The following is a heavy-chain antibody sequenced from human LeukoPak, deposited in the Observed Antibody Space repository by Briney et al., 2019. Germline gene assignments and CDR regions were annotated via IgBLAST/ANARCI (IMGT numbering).Heavy chain of an antibody. Sequence: PSETLSLTCAVSGDSISSSSYYWAWIRQPPGKGLEWIGSIYYSGTTYYNPSLKSRVTMSVDTSKNQFSLKMSSVTAADTAVYYCARRHFWYYFDYWGQGTLVTVSS. CDR2: IYYSGTT. J-gene: IGHJ4*02. V-gene: IGHV4-39*07. D-gene: IGHD3-3*02. CDR1: GDSISSSSYY. CDR3: ARRHFWYYFDY.